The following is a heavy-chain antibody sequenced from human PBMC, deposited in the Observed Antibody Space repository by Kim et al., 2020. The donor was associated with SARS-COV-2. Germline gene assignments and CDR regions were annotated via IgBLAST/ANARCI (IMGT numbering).Heavy chain of an antibody. CDR3: AKDRDYDFLSYYFDY. J-gene: IGHJ4*02. Sequence: DSVKGRFTISRDNSKNTLYLQMNSLRAEDTAVYYCAKDRDYDFLSYYFDYWGQGTLVTVSS. D-gene: IGHD3-3*01. V-gene: IGHV3-30*02.